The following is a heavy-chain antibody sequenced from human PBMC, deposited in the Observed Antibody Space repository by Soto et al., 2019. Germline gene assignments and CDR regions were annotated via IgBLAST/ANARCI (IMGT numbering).Heavy chain of an antibody. CDR3: ARLVGAAAGRFDP. CDR1: GFTFNSYG. D-gene: IGHD6-13*01. J-gene: IGHJ5*02. V-gene: IGHV3-33*01. Sequence: QEQLVESGGGVVQPGTSLRLSCVASGFTFNSYGMHWVRQAPGKELEWVAAIWFDGSDKYYADSVKGRFTISRDNSKNTLYLQMNSLRAEDTGVYYCARLVGAAAGRFDPWGQGTLVIVSS. CDR2: IWFDGSDK.